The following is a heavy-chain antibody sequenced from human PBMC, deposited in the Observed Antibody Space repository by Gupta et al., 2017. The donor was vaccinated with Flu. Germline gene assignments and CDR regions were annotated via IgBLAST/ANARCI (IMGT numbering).Heavy chain of an antibody. D-gene: IGHD6-19*01. CDR1: GFTFSDYY. V-gene: IGHV3-11*05. J-gene: IGHJ3*02. CDR3: ARGPEDDSSGWYGMDDAFDI. Sequence: QVQLVESGGGLVKPGGSLRLSCAASGFTFSDYYMSWLRQAPGKGLEWVSYISSSRSYTNYADSVKGRFTIARDNAKNSLYLQRNSLRAEDTAVYYCARGPEDDSSGWYGMDDAFDIWGQGTMVTVSS. CDR2: ISSSRSYT.